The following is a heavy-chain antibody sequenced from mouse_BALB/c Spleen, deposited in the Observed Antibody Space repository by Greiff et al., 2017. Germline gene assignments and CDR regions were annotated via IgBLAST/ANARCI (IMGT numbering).Heavy chain of an antibody. D-gene: IGHD2-4*01. CDR1: GYTFTSYD. CDR3: ARTPPTMITTGGYFDV. CDR2: IFPGDGST. Sequence: VQLQQSGAELVKPGASVKLSCKASGYTFTSYDINWVRQRPEQGLEWIGWIFPGDGSTKYNEKFKGKATLTTDKSSSTAYMQLSRLTSEDSAVYFCARTPPTMITTGGYFDVWGAGTTVTVSS. V-gene: IGHV1-85*01. J-gene: IGHJ1*01.